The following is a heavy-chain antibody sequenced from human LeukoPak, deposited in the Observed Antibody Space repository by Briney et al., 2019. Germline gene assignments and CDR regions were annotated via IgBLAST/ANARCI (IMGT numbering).Heavy chain of an antibody. J-gene: IGHJ6*02. CDR2: IYTSGST. V-gene: IGHV4-4*07. CDR1: GGSISSYY. CDR3: AREGGTMIVVYGMDV. Sequence: SETLSLTCTVSGGSISSYYWSWIRQPAGKGLEWIGRIYTSGSTNYNPSFKSRVTMSVDTSKNQFSLKLSSVTAADTAVYYCAREGGTMIVVYGMDVWGQGTTVTVSS. D-gene: IGHD3-22*01.